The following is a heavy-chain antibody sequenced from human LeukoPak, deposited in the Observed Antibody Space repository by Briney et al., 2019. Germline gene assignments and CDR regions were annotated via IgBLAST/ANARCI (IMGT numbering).Heavy chain of an antibody. CDR2: ISRSATTI. CDR1: GFTFSSYE. CDR3: ARGPSYSSSYDYYYYMDV. Sequence: GGSLRLSCAASGFTFSSYEMNWVRQAPGKGLEWVSSISRSATTIYYADSVKGRFTISRDNAKNTLYLQMNSLRGEDTAVYYCARGPSYSSSYDYYYYMDVWGKGTTVTVSS. J-gene: IGHJ6*03. V-gene: IGHV3-48*03. D-gene: IGHD6-13*01.